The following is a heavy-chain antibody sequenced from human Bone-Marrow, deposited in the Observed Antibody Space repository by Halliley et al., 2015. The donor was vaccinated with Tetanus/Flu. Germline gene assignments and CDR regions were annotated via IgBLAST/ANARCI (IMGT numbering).Heavy chain of an antibody. CDR2: INLDGYIT. D-gene: IGHD2-21*01. CDR3: ARAGPMPTILWS. Sequence: GLVWVSRINLDGYITDYADSVKGRFTISRDNANNMLYLQMNSLAVEDTAVYYCARAGPMPTILWSWSQGTLVTVSS. V-gene: IGHV3-74*01. J-gene: IGHJ4*02.